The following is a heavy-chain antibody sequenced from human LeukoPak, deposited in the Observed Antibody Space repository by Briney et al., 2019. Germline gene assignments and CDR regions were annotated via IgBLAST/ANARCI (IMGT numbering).Heavy chain of an antibody. CDR1: GGSISSSNW. V-gene: IGHV4-4*02. Sequence: SETLSLTCAVSGGSISSSNWWSWVRQPPGKGLEWIGEIYHSGSTNYNPSLKSRVIISVDKSKNQFSLELSSVTAADTAVYYCAGYYYDSSGYYYYFDYWGQGTLVTVSS. CDR3: AGYYYDSSGYYYYFDY. J-gene: IGHJ4*02. D-gene: IGHD3-22*01. CDR2: IYHSGST.